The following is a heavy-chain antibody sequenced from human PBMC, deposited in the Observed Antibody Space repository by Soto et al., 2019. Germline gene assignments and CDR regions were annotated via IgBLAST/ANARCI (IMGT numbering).Heavy chain of an antibody. J-gene: IGHJ4*02. CDR2: IYYSGST. D-gene: IGHD6-19*01. Sequence: SETLSLTCTVSGGSISSYYWSWIRQPPGKGLEWIGYIYYSGSTNYNPSLKSRVTISVDTSKNQFSLKLSSVTAADTAVYYCARQYSSGWYFDYWGQGTLVTVS. CDR3: ARQYSSGWYFDY. V-gene: IGHV4-59*08. CDR1: GGSISSYY.